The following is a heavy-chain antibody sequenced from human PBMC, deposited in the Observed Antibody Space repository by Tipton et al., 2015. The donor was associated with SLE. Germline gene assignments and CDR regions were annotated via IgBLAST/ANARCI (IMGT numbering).Heavy chain of an antibody. D-gene: IGHD6-13*01. Sequence: QSGPEVKKPGASVKVSCKASGYTFTSYYMHWVRQAPGQGLEWMGIINPSGDTTTYAQRFQGRVTMTRDTSTRTVYMELSSLRSEDTAVYYCASLTAAAAPWYFDYWGQGTLVTVSS. CDR3: ASLTAAAAPWYFDY. J-gene: IGHJ4*02. CDR2: INPSGDTT. V-gene: IGHV1-46*01. CDR1: GYTFTSYY.